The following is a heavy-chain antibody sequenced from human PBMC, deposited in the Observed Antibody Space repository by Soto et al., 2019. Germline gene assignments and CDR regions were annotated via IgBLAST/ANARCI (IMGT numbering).Heavy chain of an antibody. D-gene: IGHD5-12*01. J-gene: IGHJ4*02. V-gene: IGHV3-7*03. Sequence: GGSLRLSCAASGFTFSTYWMSWVRQAPGKGLEWVANIKEDGTEKYYVDSVKGRFTISRDNAKNSLYLQMDSLRGEDTAFYFCARDHDEDFGYDLDYFDYWGQGTLVTVSS. CDR3: ARDHDEDFGYDLDYFDY. CDR1: GFTFSTYW. CDR2: IKEDGTEK.